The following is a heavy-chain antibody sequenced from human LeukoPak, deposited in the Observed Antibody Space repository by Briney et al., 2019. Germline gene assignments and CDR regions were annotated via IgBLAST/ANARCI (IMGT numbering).Heavy chain of an antibody. Sequence: SETLSLTCTVSGGSISSYYWSWIRQPPGKGVEWIGYIYTSGSTNYNPSLKSRVTISVDTSKNQFSLKLSSVTAADTAVYYCARLYYDSSDYYYYFDYWGQGTLVTVSS. CDR1: GGSISSYY. J-gene: IGHJ4*02. V-gene: IGHV4-4*09. CDR3: ARLYYDSSDYYYYFDY. D-gene: IGHD3-22*01. CDR2: IYTSGST.